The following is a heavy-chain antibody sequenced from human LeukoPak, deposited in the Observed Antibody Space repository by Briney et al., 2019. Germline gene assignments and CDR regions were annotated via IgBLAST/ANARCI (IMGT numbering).Heavy chain of an antibody. CDR2: IKSDGKT. D-gene: IGHD3-22*01. CDR1: GFTFSRYW. J-gene: IGHJ1*01. CDR3: ARAPSEVGGYYPEYFRH. Sequence: GGSLRLSCEASGFTFSRYWMHWVRQAPGKGLVWVSRIKSDGKTNYADSVKGRFTISRDNAKNTVSLQMDSLRAEETGVYYCARAPSEVGGYYPEYFRHWGQGTLVTVSS. V-gene: IGHV3-74*01.